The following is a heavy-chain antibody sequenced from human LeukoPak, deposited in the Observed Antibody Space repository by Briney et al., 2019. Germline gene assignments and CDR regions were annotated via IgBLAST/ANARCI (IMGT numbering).Heavy chain of an antibody. CDR3: AKGLYDILTGYYPLFDY. V-gene: IGHV3-30*18. CDR1: GFTFSSYG. J-gene: IGHJ4*02. D-gene: IGHD3-9*01. CDR2: ISYDGSNK. Sequence: GGSLRLSCAASGFTFSSYGMHWVRPAPGKGLEWVALISYDGSNKYYADSVKGRFTISRDNSKNTLYLQMNSLRAEDTAVYYCAKGLYDILTGYYPLFDYWGQGTLVTVSS.